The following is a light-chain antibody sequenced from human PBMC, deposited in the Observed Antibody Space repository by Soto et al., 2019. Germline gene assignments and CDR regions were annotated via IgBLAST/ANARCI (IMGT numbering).Light chain of an antibody. J-gene: IGKJ5*01. Sequence: IQLTQSPSSLSASVGDRVTVTCQASQDINNYLNWYQQKPGKAPKLLIFDASNLETGVPSGFSGSGSGTDFTFTISSLQAEDIATYYCQQFGDLPITFGQGTRLEIK. CDR3: QQFGDLPIT. CDR2: DAS. V-gene: IGKV1-33*01. CDR1: QDINNY.